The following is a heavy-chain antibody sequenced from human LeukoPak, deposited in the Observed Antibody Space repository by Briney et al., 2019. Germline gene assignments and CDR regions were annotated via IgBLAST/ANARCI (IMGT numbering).Heavy chain of an antibody. V-gene: IGHV1-2*02. CDR2: INPNSGVT. J-gene: IGHJ4*02. CDR3: ARDDSSSWSPATY. D-gene: IGHD6-13*01. Sequence: GASEKVSCKASGYSFTAYYMHWVRQAPGQGLEWMGWINPNSGVTNYAQKFQGRVTMTRDTSINTAYMELSRLRSDDTAMYYCARDDSSSWSPATYWGQGTLVTVSS. CDR1: GYSFTAYY.